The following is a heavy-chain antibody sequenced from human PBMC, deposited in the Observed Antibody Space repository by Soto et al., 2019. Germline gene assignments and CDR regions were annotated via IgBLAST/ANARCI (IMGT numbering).Heavy chain of an antibody. J-gene: IGHJ6*02. V-gene: IGHV3-30*18. Sequence: VGSLRLSCAASGFTFSSYGMHWVRQAPGKGLEWVAVISYDGSNKYYADSVKGRFTISRDNSKNTLYLQMNSLRAEDTAVYYCAKATLSGSYYLDYYYGMDVWGQGTTVTVS. CDR2: ISYDGSNK. CDR3: AKATLSGSYYLDYYYGMDV. CDR1: GFTFSSYG. D-gene: IGHD1-26*01.